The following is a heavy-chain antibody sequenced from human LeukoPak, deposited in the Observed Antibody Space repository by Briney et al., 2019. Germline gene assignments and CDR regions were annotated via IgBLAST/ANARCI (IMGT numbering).Heavy chain of an antibody. CDR1: GGSISSYY. V-gene: IGHV4-59*08. J-gene: IGHJ6*02. Sequence: PSETLSLTCTVSGGSISSYYWSWIRQPPGKGLEWIGYIYYSGSTNYNPSLKSRVTISVDTSKNQFSLKLSSVTAADTAVYYCARFRGYYYYYGMHVWGQGTTVTVSS. CDR3: ARFRGYYYYYGMHV. CDR2: IYYSGST.